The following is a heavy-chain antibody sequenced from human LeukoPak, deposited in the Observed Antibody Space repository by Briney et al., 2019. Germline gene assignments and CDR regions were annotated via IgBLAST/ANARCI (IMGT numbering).Heavy chain of an antibody. D-gene: IGHD6-13*01. CDR3: AMPDPYTSTWHGAFGI. CDR2: ISGSGGST. Sequence: GGTLRLSCAASGLTFSSDGMSWVRQAPGKGLEWVSTISGSGGSTYYGDSVKGRFTISRDNSKKTLYLQMNSLRAEDTAVYYCAMPDPYTSTWHGAFGIWGQGTMVTVSS. V-gene: IGHV3-23*01. CDR1: GLTFSSDG. J-gene: IGHJ3*02.